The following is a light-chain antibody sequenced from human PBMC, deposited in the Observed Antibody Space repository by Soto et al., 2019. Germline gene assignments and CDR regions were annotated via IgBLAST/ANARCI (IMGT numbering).Light chain of an antibody. J-gene: IGKJ4*01. CDR2: SAS. Sequence: ETAMTQSPAALSVSPGEKITLSCRASQSVSSNLAWYQQRPGQTPSLVIYSASTRANGIPVRFSGSGSGTDYTLTIRSLQSEDFADYYCQQYHNWPLTFGGGTKVDIK. V-gene: IGKV3-15*01. CDR1: QSVSSN. CDR3: QQYHNWPLT.